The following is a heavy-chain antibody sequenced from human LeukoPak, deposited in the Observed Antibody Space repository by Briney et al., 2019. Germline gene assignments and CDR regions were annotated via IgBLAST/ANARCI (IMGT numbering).Heavy chain of an antibody. D-gene: IGHD3-16*01. CDR1: GLTFSSYG. Sequence: GGSLRLSCAASGLTFSSYGMGWVRQAPGKGLDWVSAIRGSDGSTYYADSVKGRFTISRDNSKNTLYLQMNSLRVEDTAVYCCATLSGPGETLDFWGQGTLVTVSS. CDR3: ATLSGPGETLDF. J-gene: IGHJ4*02. CDR2: IRGSDGST. V-gene: IGHV3-23*01.